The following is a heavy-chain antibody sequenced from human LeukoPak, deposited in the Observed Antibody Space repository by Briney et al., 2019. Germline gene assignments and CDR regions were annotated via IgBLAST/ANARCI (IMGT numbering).Heavy chain of an antibody. Sequence: LETLSLTCTVSGYSMSSTFSWGWIRQPPGKGLEWIGSIYNSGSTYYNPSLKSRVTMSVDTSKNQFSLKLNSVTAADTAVYYCARDRDLRWFYYWGQGTLVTVSS. CDR1: GYSMSSTFS. D-gene: IGHD2-21*01. V-gene: IGHV4-38-2*02. CDR3: ARDRDLRWFYY. CDR2: IYNSGST. J-gene: IGHJ4*02.